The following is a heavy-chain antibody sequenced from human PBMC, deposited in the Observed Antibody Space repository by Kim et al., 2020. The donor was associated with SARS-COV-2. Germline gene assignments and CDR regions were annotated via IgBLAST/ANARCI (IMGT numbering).Heavy chain of an antibody. J-gene: IGHJ6*02. CDR2: IYYSGST. V-gene: IGHV4-61*01. D-gene: IGHD3-10*01. Sequence: SETLSLTCTVSGGSVSSGSYYWSWIRQPPGKGLEWIGYIYYSGSTNYNPSLKSRVTISVDTSKNQFSLKLSSVTAADTAVYYCARARVEAWFGELLFFYYYGMDVWGQGTTVTVSS. CDR3: ARARVEAWFGELLFFYYYGMDV. CDR1: GGSVSSGSYY.